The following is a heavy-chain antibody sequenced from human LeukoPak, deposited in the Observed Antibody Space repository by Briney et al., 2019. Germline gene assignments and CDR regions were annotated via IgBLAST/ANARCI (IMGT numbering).Heavy chain of an antibody. CDR3: AMKAVPRPRLYDAFDF. Sequence: SGGSLRLSCAASGFTFSGSTMHWVRQASGKGLEWVGRIRSKANSYATAYAASAKGRFSISRDDSKNTLYLQMNSLRADDTAVYYCAMKAVPRPRLYDAFDFWGQGTVVTVSS. J-gene: IGHJ3*01. CDR1: GFTFSGST. V-gene: IGHV3-73*01. CDR2: IRSKANSYAT. D-gene: IGHD2-2*02.